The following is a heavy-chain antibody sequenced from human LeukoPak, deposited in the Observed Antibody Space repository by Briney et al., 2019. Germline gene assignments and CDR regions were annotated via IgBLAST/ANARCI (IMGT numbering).Heavy chain of an antibody. D-gene: IGHD3-22*01. CDR1: GYTLTELS. CDR3: ARALYYYDSSGYYYGRYFDY. Sequence: GASVKVSCKVSGYTLTELSMHWVRQAPGQGLEWMGGIIPIFGTANYAQKFQGRVTITADESTSTAYMELSSLRSEDTAVYYCARALYYYDSSGYYYGRYFDYWGQGTLVTVSS. CDR2: IIPIFGTA. J-gene: IGHJ4*02. V-gene: IGHV1-69*13.